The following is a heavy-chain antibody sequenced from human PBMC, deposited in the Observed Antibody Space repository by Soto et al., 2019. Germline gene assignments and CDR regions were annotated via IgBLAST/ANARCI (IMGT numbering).Heavy chain of an antibody. CDR2: IKKDGSEN. CDR1: GFTFGYYW. D-gene: IGHD3-3*01. J-gene: IGHJ4*02. V-gene: IGHV3-7*03. Sequence: GGSLRLSCAASGFTFGYYWMSWVRQAPGKGLEWVAHIKKDGSENYYVDSVTGRFTVSRDNTKNSLYLQMNSLRAEGTAVYYCAKLGSGYYTGLYFDYWGQGTLVTVSS. CDR3: AKLGSGYYTGLYFDY.